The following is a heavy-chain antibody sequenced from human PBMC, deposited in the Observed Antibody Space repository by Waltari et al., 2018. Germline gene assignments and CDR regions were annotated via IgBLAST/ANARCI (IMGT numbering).Heavy chain of an antibody. D-gene: IGHD5-12*01. V-gene: IGHV3-73*02. CDR2: IRSKANSYAT. CDR3: TRQVATFDY. CDR1: GFTFSGSA. J-gene: IGHJ4*02. Sequence: EVQLVESGGGLVQPGGSLKLSCAASGFTFSGSAMHWVRQASGKGREWVGRIRSKANSYATAYAASVKVRFTISRDDSKNTAYLQMNSLKTEDTAVYYCTRQVATFDYWGQGTLVTVSS.